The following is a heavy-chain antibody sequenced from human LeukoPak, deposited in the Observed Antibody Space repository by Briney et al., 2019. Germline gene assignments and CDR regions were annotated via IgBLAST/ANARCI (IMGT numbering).Heavy chain of an antibody. CDR3: GRETAGTYYFDY. CDR1: GGSVSSNSAA. Sequence: SQTLSLTCAISGGSVSSNSAAWNWIRQSPSRGHEWLGRTYYRSEWYNDYAVSVKGRITINPDTSRNQFSLHLNSVTPEDTAVYYCGRETAGTYYFDYWGQGTLVTVSS. J-gene: IGHJ4*02. D-gene: IGHD1-1*01. V-gene: IGHV6-1*01. CDR2: TYYRSEWYN.